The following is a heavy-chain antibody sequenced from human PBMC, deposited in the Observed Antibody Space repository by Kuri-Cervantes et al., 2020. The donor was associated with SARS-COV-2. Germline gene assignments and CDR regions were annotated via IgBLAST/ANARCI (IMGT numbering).Heavy chain of an antibody. J-gene: IGHJ6*03. CDR1: GGTFSSYA. Sequence: SVKVSCKASGGTFSSYAISWVRQAPGQGLEWMGRIIPMFGSASYAQKFQGRVAITADKSTSTAYMELSSLRSEDTAVYYCARSQGIRGEDTGMVYYQYYMDVWGKGTTVTFPS. D-gene: IGHD5-18*01. CDR3: ARSQGIRGEDTGMVYYQYYMDV. CDR2: IIPMFGSA. V-gene: IGHV1-69*06.